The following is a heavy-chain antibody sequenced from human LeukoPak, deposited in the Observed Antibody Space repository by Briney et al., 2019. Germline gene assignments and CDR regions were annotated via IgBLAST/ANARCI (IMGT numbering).Heavy chain of an antibody. CDR1: GFTFSGYA. D-gene: IGHD2-15*01. CDR3: AKRRVVVVAARYYGMDV. V-gene: IGHV3-23*01. J-gene: IGHJ6*02. CDR2: ISGSGGST. Sequence: GGSLRLSCAASGFTFSGYAMSWVRQAPGKGLEWVSAISGSGGSTYYADSVKGRFTISRDNSKNTLYLQMNSLRAEDTAVYYCAKRRVVVVAARYYGMDVWGQGTTVTVSS.